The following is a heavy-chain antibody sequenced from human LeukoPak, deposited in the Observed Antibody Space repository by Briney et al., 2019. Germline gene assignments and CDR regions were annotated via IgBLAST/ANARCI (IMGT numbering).Heavy chain of an antibody. CDR3: AKWGGIVVVVAARNGYFDY. V-gene: IGHV3-23*01. D-gene: IGHD2-15*01. CDR2: ISGSGGST. Sequence: GGSLRLSCAASGFTFSSYGMSWVRQAPGKGLEWVSAISGSGGSTYYADSVKGRFTISRDNSKNTLYLQMNSLRAEDTAVYYCAKWGGIVVVVAARNGYFDYWGQGTLVTVSS. CDR1: GFTFSSYG. J-gene: IGHJ4*02.